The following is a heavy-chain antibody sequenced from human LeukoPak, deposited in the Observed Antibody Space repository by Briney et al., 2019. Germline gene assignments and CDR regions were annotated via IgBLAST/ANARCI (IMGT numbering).Heavy chain of an antibody. Sequence: MTSETLSLTCAVSGGSISSNNWWIWVRQSPEKGLEWIGEIYHDGSTNYNPSLKSRVTISMDKSKNQLSLKLNLVTAADTAVYYCARDRGGYTYGHDYWGQGTLVTVSS. CDR2: IYHDGST. CDR1: GGSISSNNW. J-gene: IGHJ4*02. V-gene: IGHV4-4*02. D-gene: IGHD5-18*01. CDR3: ARDRGGYTYGHDY.